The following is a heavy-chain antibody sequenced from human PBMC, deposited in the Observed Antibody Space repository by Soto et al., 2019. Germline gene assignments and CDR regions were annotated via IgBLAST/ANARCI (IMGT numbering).Heavy chain of an antibody. CDR3: ARAANYDYYYDGMDV. Sequence: EVQLVESGGGLVQPGGSLRLSCAASGFTFSSYWMHWVRQAPGKGLVWVSRINSDGSSTSYADSVKGRFTISRDNAKNTLYLQMNSLRAEDTAVYYCARAANYDYYYDGMDVWGQGTTVTVSS. V-gene: IGHV3-74*01. J-gene: IGHJ6*02. CDR1: GFTFSSYW. D-gene: IGHD1-7*01. CDR2: INSDGSST.